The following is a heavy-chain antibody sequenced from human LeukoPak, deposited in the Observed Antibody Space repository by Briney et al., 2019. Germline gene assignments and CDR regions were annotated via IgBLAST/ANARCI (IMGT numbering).Heavy chain of an antibody. CDR2: INPDGGIT. CDR3: ARLRDRGLCYFDF. V-gene: IGHV1-46*01. Sequence: ASVKVSCKASGYTFASYYLHWVRQAPGQGLEWMGVINPDGGITTYAQRFQGRVTVTRDMSTSTVYMEVSSLRPEDTAVYYCARLRDRGLCYFDFWGLGTLVTVSS. J-gene: IGHJ4*02. CDR1: GYTFASYY.